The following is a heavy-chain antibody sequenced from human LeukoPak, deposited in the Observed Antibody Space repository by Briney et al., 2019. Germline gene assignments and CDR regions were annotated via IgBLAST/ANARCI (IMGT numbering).Heavy chain of an antibody. J-gene: IGHJ1*01. V-gene: IGHV3-43*01. Sequence: PGGSLRLSCAASGFNFRDYTMHWVRQVPGKGLEWVAVISWDGGSTYYVDSVKGRFTISRDNSKNTLYLQMNSLRAEDTAVYYCAKDGLDSSGYRYFQHWGQGTLVTVSS. CDR2: ISWDGGST. CDR3: AKDGLDSSGYRYFQH. D-gene: IGHD3-22*01. CDR1: GFNFRDYT.